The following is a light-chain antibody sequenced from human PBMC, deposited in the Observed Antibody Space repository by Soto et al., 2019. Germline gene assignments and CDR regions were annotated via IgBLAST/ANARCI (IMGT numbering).Light chain of an antibody. CDR2: GAS. V-gene: IGKV3-15*01. Sequence: EIVMTQSPATLSVSPGERATVSCRASQSLSSNLAWYQQKPGQAPRLLIYGASTRATGGPARFGGSGSGTEFTLTISSLQSEDCTVYVCQQYNNWPPTFGQGTKVEI. CDR1: QSLSSN. J-gene: IGKJ1*01. CDR3: QQYNNWPPT.